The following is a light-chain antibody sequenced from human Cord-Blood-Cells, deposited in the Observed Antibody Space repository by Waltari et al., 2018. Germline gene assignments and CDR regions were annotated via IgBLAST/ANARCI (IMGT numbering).Light chain of an antibody. CDR2: EGS. Sequence: SSRTQPASVSGSPGQSMTISCPGRSSHVGRYHLVSWYQQHPGKAPNLMIYEGSKRPSGVSNRFSGSKSGNTASLTISGLQAEDEADYYCCSYAGSFWVFGGGTKLTVL. CDR3: CSYAGSFWV. CDR1: SSHVGRYHL. J-gene: IGLJ3*02. V-gene: IGLV2-23*01.